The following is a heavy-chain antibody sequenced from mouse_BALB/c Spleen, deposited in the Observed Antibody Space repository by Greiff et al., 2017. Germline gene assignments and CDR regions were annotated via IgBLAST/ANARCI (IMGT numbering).Heavy chain of an antibody. D-gene: IGHD2-14*01. CDR3: ARGRYDWAWFAY. Sequence: EVHLVESGGGLVQPGGSRKLSCAASGFTFSSFGMHWVRQAPEKGLEWVAYISSGSSTIYYADTVKGRFTISRDNPKNTLFLQMTSLRSEDTAMYYCARGRYDWAWFAYWGQGTLVTVSA. J-gene: IGHJ3*01. V-gene: IGHV5-17*02. CDR2: ISSGSSTI. CDR1: GFTFSSFG.